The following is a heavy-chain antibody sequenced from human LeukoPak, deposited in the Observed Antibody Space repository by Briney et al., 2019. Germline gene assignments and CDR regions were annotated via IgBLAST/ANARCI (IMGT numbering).Heavy chain of an antibody. Sequence: SETLSLTCTVSGGSISSYYWSWIRQPPGKELEWIGYIYYSGSTNYNPSLKSRVTISVDTSKNQFSLKLSSVTAADTAVYYCARDHYGDYYYGMDVWGQGTTVTVSS. CDR1: GGSISSYY. CDR3: ARDHYGDYYYGMDV. J-gene: IGHJ6*02. D-gene: IGHD4-17*01. V-gene: IGHV4-59*01. CDR2: IYYSGST.